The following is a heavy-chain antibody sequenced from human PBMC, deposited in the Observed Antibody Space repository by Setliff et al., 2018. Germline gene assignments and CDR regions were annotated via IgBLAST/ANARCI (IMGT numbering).Heavy chain of an antibody. D-gene: IGHD2-2*01. CDR1: GYTFTSYG. Sequence: ASVKVSCKASGYTFTSYGISWVRQAPGQGLEWMGWISAYNGNTNYAQKLQGRVTMTTDTSTSTAYMELRSLRSDDTAVYYCARDPSLYCSSTSCSPHWFDPWGQGTLVT. CDR2: ISAYNGNT. J-gene: IGHJ5*02. V-gene: IGHV1-18*01. CDR3: ARDPSLYCSSTSCSPHWFDP.